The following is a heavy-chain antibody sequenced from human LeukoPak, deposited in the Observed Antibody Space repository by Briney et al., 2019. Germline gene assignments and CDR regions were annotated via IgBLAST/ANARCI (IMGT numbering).Heavy chain of an antibody. V-gene: IGHV4-61*02. CDR3: ARDSSSWYGYYYYMDV. Sequence: SQTLSLTCTVSGGSISSGSYYWSWIRQPAGKGLEWIGRIYTSGSTNYNPSLKSRVTISVDTSKNQFSLKLSSVTAADTAVYYCARDSSSWYGYYYYMDVWGKGTTVTVSS. J-gene: IGHJ6*03. CDR2: IYTSGST. CDR1: GGSISSGSYY. D-gene: IGHD6-13*01.